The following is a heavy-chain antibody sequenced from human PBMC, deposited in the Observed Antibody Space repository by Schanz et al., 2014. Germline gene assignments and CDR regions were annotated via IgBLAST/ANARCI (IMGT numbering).Heavy chain of an antibody. V-gene: IGHV1-18*01. CDR3: ARDRDQWDGNFCDF. J-gene: IGHJ4*02. CDR2: INGYNAHT. Sequence: QVQLVQSGAEVKKPGASVKVSCKASGYTFTSSGFSWVRQAPGQGLEWMGWINGYNAHTNYAQKFQGSVTMTTDTATSTVYMERRSLRADDTSVYYCARDRDQWDGNFCDFWGQGTLVTVSS. D-gene: IGHD1-26*01. CDR1: GYTFTSSG.